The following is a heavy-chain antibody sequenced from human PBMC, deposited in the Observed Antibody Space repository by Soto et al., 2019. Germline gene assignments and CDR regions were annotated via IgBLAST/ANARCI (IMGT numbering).Heavy chain of an antibody. CDR1: GFTFSGYG. V-gene: IGHV3-30*18. CDR2: ISYDGLYK. D-gene: IGHD6-19*01. Sequence: QVQLVESGGGVVQPGGSLRLSCVASGFTFSGYGMHWVRQPPGKGLEWVAVISYDGLYKYYADSVKGRFTLSRDNSNNTLFLQINSLETDDTAVYYCAKDVESSSGWYSNSEDWGQGTLVTVAS. J-gene: IGHJ4*02. CDR3: AKDVESSSGWYSNSED.